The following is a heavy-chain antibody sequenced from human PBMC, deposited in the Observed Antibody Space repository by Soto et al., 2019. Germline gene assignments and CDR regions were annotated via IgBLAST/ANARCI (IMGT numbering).Heavy chain of an antibody. J-gene: IGHJ4*02. CDR2: ISPKSGAT. D-gene: IGHD3-9*01. Sequence: GASVKVSCKASGYTFIDYYMHWVRQAPGQGFEWLGRISPKSGATNYAQKFQSRVTMTWDTSLNTAYMELSSLISEDTAVYYCARPPGYISDWYYFDLWGQGTLVTVSS. CDR1: GYTFIDYY. V-gene: IGHV1-2*02. CDR3: ARPPGYISDWYYFDL.